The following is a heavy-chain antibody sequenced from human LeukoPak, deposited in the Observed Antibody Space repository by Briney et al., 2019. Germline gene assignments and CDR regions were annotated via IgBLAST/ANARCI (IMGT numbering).Heavy chain of an antibody. Sequence: ASVKVSCKASGYAFSGYYIHWVRQAPGQGLEWMGWINPNSGGTKYAQKFQGRVTMTRDMSITTAYLGLSRLRSDDTAMYYCAKGRVVAGSKSLTYHWMDPWGQGSLVTVSS. V-gene: IGHV1-2*02. CDR2: INPNSGGT. CDR1: GYAFSGYY. CDR3: AKGRVVAGSKSLTYHWMDP. J-gene: IGHJ5*02. D-gene: IGHD6-19*01.